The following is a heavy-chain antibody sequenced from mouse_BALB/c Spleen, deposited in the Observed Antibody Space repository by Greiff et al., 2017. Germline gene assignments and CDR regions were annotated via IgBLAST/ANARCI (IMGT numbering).Heavy chain of an antibody. CDR2: IFPGDGST. V-gene: IGHV1-85*01. Sequence: QVQLKQSGAELVKPGASVKLSCKASGYTFTSYDINWVRQRPEQGLEWIGWIFPGDGSTKYNEKFKGKATLTTDKSSSTAYMQLSRLTSEDSAVYYCARGSYGSSGWYFDVWGAGTTVTVSS. D-gene: IGHD1-1*01. CDR3: ARGSYGSSGWYFDV. CDR1: GYTFTSYD. J-gene: IGHJ1*01.